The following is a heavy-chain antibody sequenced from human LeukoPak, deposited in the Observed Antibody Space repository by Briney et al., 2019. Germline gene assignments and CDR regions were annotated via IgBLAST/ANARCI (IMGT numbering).Heavy chain of an antibody. Sequence: XNHXXSPNYNPSLKRRVTISVDTSKNQFSLKLSSVTGAETDVYYCARVGDYYYGSRTYYSSHYFDYWGQGTLVTLSS. J-gene: IGHJ4*02. CDR3: ARVGDYYYGSRTYYSSHYFDY. D-gene: IGHD3-10*01. V-gene: IGHV4-34*01. CDR2: XNHXXSP.